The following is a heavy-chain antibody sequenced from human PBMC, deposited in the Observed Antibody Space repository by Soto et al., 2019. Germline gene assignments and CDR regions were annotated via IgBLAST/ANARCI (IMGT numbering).Heavy chain of an antibody. CDR3: AKGPTIFGVVITFQYYYGMDV. D-gene: IGHD3-3*01. V-gene: IGHV3-23*01. J-gene: IGHJ6*02. Sequence: GGSLRLSCVASGFTFSRNAMSWVRQTPGKGLDWVSAISSSGDSAYYAHSVKGRFSISRDNSRDTLYLQMNSLRAEDTALYYCAKGPTIFGVVITFQYYYGMDVWGQGTTVTVSS. CDR1: GFTFSRNA. CDR2: ISSSGDSA.